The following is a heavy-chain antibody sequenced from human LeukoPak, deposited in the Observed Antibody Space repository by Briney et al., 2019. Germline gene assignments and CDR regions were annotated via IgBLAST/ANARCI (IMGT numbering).Heavy chain of an antibody. D-gene: IGHD5-18*01. CDR2: ISYDGSNK. J-gene: IGHJ4*02. CDR1: GFTFSSYA. CDR3: VRAENVDTAMSFDY. V-gene: IGHV3-30-3*01. Sequence: GGSLRLSCAASGFTFSSYAMHWVRQAPGKGLEWVAVISYDGSNKYYADSVKGRFTISRDNSKNTLYLQMNSLRAEDTAVYYCVRAENVDTAMSFDYWGQGTLVTVSS.